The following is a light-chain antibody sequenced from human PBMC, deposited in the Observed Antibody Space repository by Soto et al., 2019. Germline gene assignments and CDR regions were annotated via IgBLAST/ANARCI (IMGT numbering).Light chain of an antibody. CDR3: QQYGISPPWT. Sequence: EIVLTQSPATLSLSPGERATLSCRASQSVYSYLAWYQQKPGQAPRLLIYDASNRATGIPARFRGSGSGTDFTLTISRLEPEDFAVYYCQQYGISPPWTFGQGTKVDIK. J-gene: IGKJ1*01. V-gene: IGKV3-11*01. CDR1: QSVYSY. CDR2: DAS.